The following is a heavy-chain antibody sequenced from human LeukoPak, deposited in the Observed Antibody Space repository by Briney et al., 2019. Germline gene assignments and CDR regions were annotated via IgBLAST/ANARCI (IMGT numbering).Heavy chain of an antibody. CDR3: AREGATDYYFDP. CDR2: ISDYSGNT. CDR1: GYSLSSNG. D-gene: IGHD4-11*01. V-gene: IGHV1-18*01. J-gene: IGHJ4*02. Sequence: ASVKVSCKASGYSLSSNGISWARQAPGQGLEWMGWISDYSGNTKYAQNFQDRVTLTTDRSTNTAYMELRSLRSDDTAVYYCAREGATDYYFDPWGQGTLVTISS.